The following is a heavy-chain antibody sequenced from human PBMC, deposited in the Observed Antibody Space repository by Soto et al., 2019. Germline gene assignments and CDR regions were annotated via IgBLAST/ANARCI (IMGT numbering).Heavy chain of an antibody. J-gene: IGHJ4*02. CDR1: GGSFSGYY. D-gene: IGHD4-17*01. Sequence: QVQLQQWGAGLLKPSETLSLTCAVYGGSFSGYYWSWIRQPPGKGLAWIGEINHSGSTNYNPSLKRRVSKSVDPSKDLLARELGSVSAADTAVYYCARRPRATTVTSRVDYWGQGTLGIVCS. CDR3: ARRPRATTVTSRVDY. CDR2: INHSGST. V-gene: IGHV4-34*01.